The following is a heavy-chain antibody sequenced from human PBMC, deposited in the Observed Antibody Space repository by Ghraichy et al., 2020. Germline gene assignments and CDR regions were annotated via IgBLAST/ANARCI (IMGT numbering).Heavy chain of an antibody. CDR2: FDPEDGET. CDR1: GYTLTELS. J-gene: IGHJ4*02. CDR3: ATVYGDWGYFDY. D-gene: IGHD4-17*01. Sequence: SVKVSCKVSGYTLTELSMHWVRQAPGKGLEWMGGFDPEDGETIYAQKFQGRVTMTEDTSTDTAYMELSSLRSEDTAVYYCATVYGDWGYFDYWGQGTLVTVSS. V-gene: IGHV1-24*01.